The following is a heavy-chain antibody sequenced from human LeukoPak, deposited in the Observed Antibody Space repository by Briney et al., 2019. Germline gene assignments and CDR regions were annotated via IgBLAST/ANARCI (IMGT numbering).Heavy chain of an antibody. V-gene: IGHV4-4*07. D-gene: IGHD6-13*01. J-gene: IGHJ4*02. CDR1: GGSISSYY. Sequence: PSETLSLTCTVSGGSISSYYWSWIRQPAGKGLEWIGRIYSTGSTNYNPSLKSRVTMSVDTSKNQFSLRLRSVTAADAAVYYCARQIASAGTAGFDFWGQGTLVTVSS. CDR3: ARQIASAGTAGFDF. CDR2: IYSTGST.